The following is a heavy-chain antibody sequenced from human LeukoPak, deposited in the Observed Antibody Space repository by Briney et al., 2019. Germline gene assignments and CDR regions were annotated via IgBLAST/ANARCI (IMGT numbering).Heavy chain of an antibody. CDR2: ISHDGSIK. D-gene: IGHD3-10*01. CDR1: GFSFSTYG. J-gene: IGHJ4*02. CDR3: AKDRWEGYGSGSSPDY. Sequence: GGSLRLFCAASGFSFSTYGLHGVRQAPGKGLEWVAFISHDGSIKNNAESVKGRFAISRDTSKNTLYLQMTSLRAEDTAVYYCAKDRWEGYGSGSSPDYWGQGTLVTVSS. V-gene: IGHV3-30*18.